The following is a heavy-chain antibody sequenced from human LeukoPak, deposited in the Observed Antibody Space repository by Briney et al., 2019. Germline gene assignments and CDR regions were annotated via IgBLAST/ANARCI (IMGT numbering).Heavy chain of an antibody. Sequence: TGGSLRLSCAASGFTFRDHGMHWVRQAPGKGLEWVTFILYDGSNKYYTDSVKGRFTISRGNSKNTLYPPMNSLKPDNTAVYYCAKTIDKRSGYYMDYWGQGTLVSASS. CDR3: AKTIDKRSGYYMDY. J-gene: IGHJ4*02. V-gene: IGHV3-30*02. D-gene: IGHD3-22*01. CDR1: GFTFRDHG. CDR2: ILYDGSNK.